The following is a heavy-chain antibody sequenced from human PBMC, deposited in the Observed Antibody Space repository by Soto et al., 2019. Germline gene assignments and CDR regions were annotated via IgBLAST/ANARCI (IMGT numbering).Heavy chain of an antibody. J-gene: IGHJ4*02. CDR2: IYYSGST. CDR1: GGSISSYY. Sequence: SETLSLTCTVSGGSISSYYWSWIRQPPGKGLEWIGYIYYSGSTNYNPSLKSRVTISVDTSKNQLSLKLSSVTAADTAVYYCARVYYDILTGYYYFDYWGQGTLVTVSS. V-gene: IGHV4-59*01. CDR3: ARVYYDILTGYYYFDY. D-gene: IGHD3-9*01.